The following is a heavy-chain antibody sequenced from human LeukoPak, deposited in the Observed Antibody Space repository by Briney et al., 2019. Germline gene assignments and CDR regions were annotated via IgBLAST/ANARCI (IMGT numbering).Heavy chain of an antibody. D-gene: IGHD3-22*01. CDR1: GGSISNYY. Sequence: SETLSLTCTVSGGSISNYYWTWIRQPPGKGLEWIGYIYYSGSINFNPSLKSRVTISVDTSKNQFSLKLSSVTAADTAVYYCARVTGYMIEDYFDYWGQGTLVTVSS. V-gene: IGHV4-59*01. CDR3: ARVTGYMIEDYFDY. J-gene: IGHJ4*02. CDR2: IYYSGSI.